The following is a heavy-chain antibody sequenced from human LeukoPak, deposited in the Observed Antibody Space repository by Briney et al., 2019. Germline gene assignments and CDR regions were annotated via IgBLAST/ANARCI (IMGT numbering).Heavy chain of an antibody. V-gene: IGHV1-8*01. D-gene: IGHD3-3*01. J-gene: IGHJ4*02. CDR3: ARGLGYYDFWSGYYGAPWFDY. CDR2: MNPNSGNT. CDR1: GYSFTSYG. Sequence: ASVKVSCKASGYSFTSYGISWVRQATGQGLEWMGWMNPNSGNTGYAQKFQGRVTMTRNTSISTAYMELSSLRSEDTAVYYCARGLGYYDFWSGYYGAPWFDYWGQGTLVTVSS.